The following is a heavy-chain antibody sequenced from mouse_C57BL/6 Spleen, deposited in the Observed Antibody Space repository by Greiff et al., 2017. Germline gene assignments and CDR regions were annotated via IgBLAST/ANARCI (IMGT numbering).Heavy chain of an antibody. J-gene: IGHJ2*01. CDR2: INPSSGYT. Sequence: QVQLKESGAELARPGASVKMSCKASGYTFTSYTMHWVKQRPGQGLEWIGYINPSSGYTKYNQKFKDKATLTADKSSSTAYMQLSSLTSEDSAVYYCARVEDIYDDDVFLDYWGQGTTLTVSS. V-gene: IGHV1-4*01. CDR3: ARVEDIYDDDVFLDY. D-gene: IGHD2-4*01. CDR1: GYTFTSYT.